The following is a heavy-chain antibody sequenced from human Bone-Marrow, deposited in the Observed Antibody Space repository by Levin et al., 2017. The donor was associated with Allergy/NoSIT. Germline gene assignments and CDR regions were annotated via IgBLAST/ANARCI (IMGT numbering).Heavy chain of an antibody. Sequence: SETLALTCLVSGHSMNDYYWSWIRQPPGRGLEWIGHIYYSGSTNYNPSLQSRVTISVDTSKKQFSLKLSSVTDADTAVYYCARTYGDYPIDWGQGTQVSVTS. D-gene: IGHD4-17*01. CDR2: IYYSGST. CDR3: ARTYGDYPID. CDR1: GHSMNDYY. V-gene: IGHV4-59*01. J-gene: IGHJ1*01.